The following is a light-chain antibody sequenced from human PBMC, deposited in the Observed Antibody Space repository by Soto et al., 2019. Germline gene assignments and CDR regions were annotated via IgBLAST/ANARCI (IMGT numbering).Light chain of an antibody. J-gene: IGKJ1*01. CDR1: QSISSW. CDR3: QHYNNYPWT. Sequence: DIQMTQSPSILSASVGDRVTITCRASQSISSWLAWYQQKPGKAPNLLIHKASHLESGVPSRFSGSGSGTEFTLTISSLQPGDFATYYCQHYNNYPWTFGQGTQVEIX. CDR2: KAS. V-gene: IGKV1-5*03.